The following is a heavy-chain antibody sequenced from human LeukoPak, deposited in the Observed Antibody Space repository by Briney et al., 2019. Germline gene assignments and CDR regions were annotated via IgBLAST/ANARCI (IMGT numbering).Heavy chain of an antibody. CDR2: IYTSGST. Sequence: SETLSLTCTVSGGTISSYYWSWIREPAGKGLEWIGRIYTSGSTNYNPSLKSRVTMSVDTSKNQFSLKLSSVTAADTAVYYCARSGLRFLEWLPLDYWGQGTLVTVSS. D-gene: IGHD3-3*01. J-gene: IGHJ4*02. CDR1: GGTISSYY. CDR3: ARSGLRFLEWLPLDY. V-gene: IGHV4-4*07.